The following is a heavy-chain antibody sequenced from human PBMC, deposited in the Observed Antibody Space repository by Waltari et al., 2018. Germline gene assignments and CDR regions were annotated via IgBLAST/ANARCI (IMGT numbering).Heavy chain of an antibody. CDR1: GGSFSGYY. J-gene: IGHJ6*03. V-gene: IGHV4-34*01. Sequence: QVQLQQWGAGLLKPSETLSLTCAVYGGSFSGYYWSWIRQPPGKGLEWIGEINHSGSTNYNPSLKSRVTISVDTSKNQFSLKLSSVTAADTAVYYCARGRVGAARRGPVYYYYMDVWGNGTTVTVSS. CDR3: ARGRVGAARRGPVYYYYMDV. CDR2: INHSGST. D-gene: IGHD6-6*01.